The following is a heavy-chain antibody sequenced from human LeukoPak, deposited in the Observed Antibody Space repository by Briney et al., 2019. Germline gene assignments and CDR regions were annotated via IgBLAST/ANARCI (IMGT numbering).Heavy chain of an antibody. J-gene: IGHJ4*02. CDR1: GFTFSSYS. CDR2: ISSSSSYI. Sequence: GGSLRLSCAASGFTFSSYSMNWVRQAPGKGLEWVSSISSSSSYIYYADPVKGRFTISRDNAKNSLYLQMNSLRAEDTAVYYCARASRRGKSGVYCGGDCYFDYWGQGTLVTVSS. D-gene: IGHD2-21*02. CDR3: ARASRRGKSGVYCGGDCYFDY. V-gene: IGHV3-21*01.